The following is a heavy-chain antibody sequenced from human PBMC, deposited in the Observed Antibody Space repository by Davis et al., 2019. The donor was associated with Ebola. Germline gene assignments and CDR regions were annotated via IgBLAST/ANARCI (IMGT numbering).Heavy chain of an antibody. CDR2: IIPIFGTP. V-gene: IGHV1-69*13. CDR1: GGTFSDYA. CDR3: AKGGRYDILTGSYSGYFDY. D-gene: IGHD3-9*01. J-gene: IGHJ4*02. Sequence: SVKVSCKASGGTFSDYAFSWVRQAPGQGFEWMGGIIPIFGTPNYAGKFRGRVTITADESRSILYMEVNSLTYDDTAVYYCAKGGRYDILTGSYSGYFDYWGQGTLVTVSS.